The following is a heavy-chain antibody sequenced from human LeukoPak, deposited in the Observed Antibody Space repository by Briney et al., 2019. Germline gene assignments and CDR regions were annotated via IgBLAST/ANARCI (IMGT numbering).Heavy chain of an antibody. V-gene: IGHV1-3*02. CDR1: GYTFTSYA. D-gene: IGHD4-23*01. CDR3: ATGIGGNGYWYFDL. CDR2: SNAGNGNT. J-gene: IGHJ2*01. Sequence: ASVKVSCKASGYTFTSYAMHWVRQAPGQRLEWMGWSNAGNGNTKYSQEFQGRVTITRDTSASTAYMELSSLRSEDTAVYYCATGIGGNGYWYFDLWGRGTLVTVSS.